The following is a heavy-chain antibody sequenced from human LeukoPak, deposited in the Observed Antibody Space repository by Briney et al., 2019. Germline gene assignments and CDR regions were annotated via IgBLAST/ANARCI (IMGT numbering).Heavy chain of an antibody. CDR3: AKDLNYGDLFDY. D-gene: IGHD4-17*01. CDR1: GFTFSSYG. V-gene: IGHV3-30*02. CDR2: IRNDGRKK. J-gene: IGHJ4*02. Sequence: GGSLRPSCAASGFTFSSYGMHWVRQAPGKGLAWVAFIRNDGRKKYYGDSVKGRFTISRDNYKNTLSLQMSSLRSEDTALYYCAKDLNYGDLFDYWGQGTLVTVSS.